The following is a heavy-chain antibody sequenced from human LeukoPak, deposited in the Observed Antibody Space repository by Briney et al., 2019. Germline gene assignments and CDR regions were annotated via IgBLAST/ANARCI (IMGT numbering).Heavy chain of an antibody. CDR1: GFTFSDYY. V-gene: IGHV3-11*06. Sequence: GGSLRLSCAASGFTFSDYYMSWIRQAPGKGLEWVSYISSSSSYTNYADSVKGRFTISRDNAKNTLYLQMNSLRAEDTAVYYCARGPHSSGWYYFDYWGQGTLVTVSS. D-gene: IGHD6-19*01. J-gene: IGHJ4*02. CDR2: ISSSSSYT. CDR3: ARGPHSSGWYYFDY.